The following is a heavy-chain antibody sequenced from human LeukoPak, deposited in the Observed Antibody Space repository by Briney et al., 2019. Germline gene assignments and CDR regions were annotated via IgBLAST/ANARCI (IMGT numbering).Heavy chain of an antibody. CDR2: INHSGST. J-gene: IGHJ4*02. Sequence: SETLSLTCAVYGGSFSGYYWSWLRQPPGKGLEWIGEINHSGSTNYNPSLKSRVTISVDTSKNQFSLKLSSVTAADTAVYYCARGDRGVNYYDSSGYEGFGPFFDYWGQGTLVTVSS. D-gene: IGHD3-22*01. CDR3: ARGDRGVNYYDSSGYEGFGPFFDY. V-gene: IGHV4-34*01. CDR1: GGSFSGYY.